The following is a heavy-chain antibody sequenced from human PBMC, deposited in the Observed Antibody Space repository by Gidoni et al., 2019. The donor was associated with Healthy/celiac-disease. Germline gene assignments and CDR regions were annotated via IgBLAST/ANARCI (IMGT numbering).Heavy chain of an antibody. CDR1: GGSISSSSYY. CDR3: ARFYVWFGVVPAAIPVGRTDAFDI. J-gene: IGHJ3*02. CDR2: IYYSGST. Sequence: QLQLQESGPGLVKPSETLSLTCTVSGGSISSSSYYWGWIRQPPGKGLEWIGSIYYSGSTYYNPSLKSRVTISVDTSKNQFSLKLSSVTAADTAVYYCARFYVWFGVVPAAIPVGRTDAFDIWGQGTMVTVSS. D-gene: IGHD2-2*02. V-gene: IGHV4-39*01.